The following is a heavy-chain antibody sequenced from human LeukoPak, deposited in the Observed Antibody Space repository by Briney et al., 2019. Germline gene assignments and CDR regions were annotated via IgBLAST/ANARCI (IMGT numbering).Heavy chain of an antibody. V-gene: IGHV3-21*01. Sequence: GGSLRLSCAASGFTFSSYTMNWVRQAPGKGLEWVSSISSSGNYIYYADSAKGRSTISSDNAKNTLHLQMKRLRAEDMAVYYFARDEYYCSGSYYNYCFYMDVWGKGTTVTVS. CDR1: GFTFSSYT. D-gene: IGHD3-10*01. J-gene: IGHJ6*03. CDR3: ARDEYYCSGSYYNYCFYMDV. CDR2: ISSSGNYI.